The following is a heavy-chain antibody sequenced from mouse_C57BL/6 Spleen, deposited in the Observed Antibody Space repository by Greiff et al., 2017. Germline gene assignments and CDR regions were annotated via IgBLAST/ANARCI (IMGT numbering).Heavy chain of an antibody. V-gene: IGHV5-17*01. CDR3: ARDEAMDY. Sequence: EVKVEESGGGLVKPGGSLKLSCAASGFTFSDYGMHWVRQAPEKGLEWVAYISSGSSTIYYADTVKGRFTISRDNAKTTLFLQMTSLRSEDTAMYYCARDEAMDYWGQGTSVTVSS. CDR1: GFTFSDYG. CDR2: ISSGSSTI. J-gene: IGHJ4*01.